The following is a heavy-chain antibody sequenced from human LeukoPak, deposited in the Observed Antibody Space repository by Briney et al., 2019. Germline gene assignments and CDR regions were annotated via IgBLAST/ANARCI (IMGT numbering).Heavy chain of an antibody. CDR3: ATSILTGYALDY. V-gene: IGHV1-24*01. Sequence: ASVKVSCKVSGYTLTELSMHWVRQAPGKGLEWMGGFDPEDGETIYAQKFQGRVTMTEDTSIDTAYMELSSLRSEDTAVYYCATSILTGYALDYWGQGTLVTVSS. CDR1: GYTLTELS. CDR2: FDPEDGET. D-gene: IGHD3-9*01. J-gene: IGHJ4*02.